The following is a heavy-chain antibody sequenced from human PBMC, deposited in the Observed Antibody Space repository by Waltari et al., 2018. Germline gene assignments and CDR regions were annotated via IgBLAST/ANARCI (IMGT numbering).Heavy chain of an antibody. CDR1: GFTFDDYA. CDR2: IGWSSGSI. CDR3: AKDKSSSLPYYGMDV. Sequence: EVQLVESGGGLVQPGRSLRLSCAASGFTFDDYAMHWVRQAPGKGLEGVSGIGWSSGSIGDADSVKGRFTISRDNAKNSLYLQMNSLRAEDTALYYCAKDKSSSLPYYGMDVWGQGTTVTVSS. V-gene: IGHV3-9*01. J-gene: IGHJ6*02. D-gene: IGHD6-13*01.